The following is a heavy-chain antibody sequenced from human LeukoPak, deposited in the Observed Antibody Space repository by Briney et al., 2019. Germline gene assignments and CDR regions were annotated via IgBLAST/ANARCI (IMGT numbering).Heavy chain of an antibody. CDR1: GFTFINYS. V-gene: IGHV3-30*04. CDR3: AREVEAGTGNFDY. D-gene: IGHD6-19*01. CDR2: ISYDGRNK. J-gene: IGHJ4*02. Sequence: GSLRLSCAASGFTFINYSKHWVRLASGKGLEWLTVISYDGRNKYYADSVKDRFTISRDNSKNMLYLQMDSLRAEDTAVYYCAREVEAGTGNFDYWGQGTLVTVSS.